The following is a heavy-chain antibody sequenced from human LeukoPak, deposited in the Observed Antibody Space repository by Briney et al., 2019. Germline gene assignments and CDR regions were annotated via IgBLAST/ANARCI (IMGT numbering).Heavy chain of an antibody. V-gene: IGHV3-7*04. Sequence: GGSLRLSCAASGFIFTTYWMNWVRQAPGKGLEWVANIKQDGSEKYYVDSVKGRFTIYRDNAKNSLYLQRNSLRAEDTAVYYCARGRAWIDNWGQGTLVTVSS. D-gene: IGHD1-26*01. CDR3: ARGRAWIDN. CDR1: GFIFTTYW. CDR2: IKQDGSEK. J-gene: IGHJ4*02.